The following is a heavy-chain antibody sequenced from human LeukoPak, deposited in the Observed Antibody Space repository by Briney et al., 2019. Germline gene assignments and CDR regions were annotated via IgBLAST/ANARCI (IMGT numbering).Heavy chain of an antibody. CDR2: IIPIFGTA. V-gene: IGHV1-69*13. CDR3: ARDNLMAQNYYYGTDV. D-gene: IGHD5-24*01. J-gene: IGHJ6*02. CDR1: GGTFSSYA. Sequence: ASVKVSCKASGGTFSSYAISWVRQAPGQGLEWMGGIIPIFGTANYAQKFQGRVTITADESTSTAYMELSSLRSEDTAVYYCARDNLMAQNYYYGTDVWGQGTTVTVSS.